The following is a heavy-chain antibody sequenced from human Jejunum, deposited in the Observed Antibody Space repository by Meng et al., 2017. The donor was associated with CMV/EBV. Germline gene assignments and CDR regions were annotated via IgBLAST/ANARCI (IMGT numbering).Heavy chain of an antibody. V-gene: IGHV3-23*01. CDR3: AKARQCED. J-gene: IGHJ4*02. CDR2: ISEIRDAS. CDR1: GFTFRNYA. Sequence: LRLSCAASGFTFRNYAMTWVRQAPGKGLEWVSTISEIRDASYYGDSVKGRFAISRDNSKNTLYLQMSSLRVEDTAVYYCAKARQCEDWGQGTLVTVSS.